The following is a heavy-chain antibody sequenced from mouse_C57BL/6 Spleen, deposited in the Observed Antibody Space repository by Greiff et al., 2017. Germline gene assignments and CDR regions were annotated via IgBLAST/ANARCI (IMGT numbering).Heavy chain of an antibody. D-gene: IGHD2-2*01. CDR1: GYSITSGYY. V-gene: IGHV3-6*01. Sequence: EVQLQQSGPGLVKPSQSLSLTCSVTGYSITSGYYWNWIRQFPGNKLEWMGYISYDGSNNYNPSLKNRISITRDTSKNQFFLKLNSVTTEDTATYYCARERGYLFAYWGQGTLVTVSA. J-gene: IGHJ3*01. CDR2: ISYDGSN. CDR3: ARERGYLFAY.